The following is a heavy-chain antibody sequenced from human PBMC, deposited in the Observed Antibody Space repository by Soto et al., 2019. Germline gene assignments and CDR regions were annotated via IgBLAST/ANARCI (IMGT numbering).Heavy chain of an antibody. J-gene: IGHJ3*02. Sequence: GGSLRLSCTASGFTFSSYSMSWVRQAPGKGLEWVSHITASGGTTYYADSVKGRFTISRDSSRNTLYLQMNSLRAEDTALYYCAKCMQVNWNYDAFHIWGQGTMVTVSS. CDR1: GFTFSSYS. CDR2: ITASGGTT. CDR3: AKCMQVNWNYDAFHI. V-gene: IGHV3-23*01. D-gene: IGHD1-7*01.